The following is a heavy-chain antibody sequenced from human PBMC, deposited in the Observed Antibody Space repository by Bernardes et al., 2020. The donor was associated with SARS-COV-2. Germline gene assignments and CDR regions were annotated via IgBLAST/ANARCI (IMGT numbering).Heavy chain of an antibody. Sequence: GESLKISCQGSGYSIPNYWIAWVRQVPGKGLEWMGLIYPYDSDIRYNPSFQGHVTISADKSINTAYLQWYSLKASDTAIYYCATSNVAAADKYYFDFWGPGTPVTVAS. CDR2: IYPYDSDI. J-gene: IGHJ4*02. CDR3: ATSNVAAADKYYFDF. D-gene: IGHD6-13*01. CDR1: GYSIPNYW. V-gene: IGHV5-51*01.